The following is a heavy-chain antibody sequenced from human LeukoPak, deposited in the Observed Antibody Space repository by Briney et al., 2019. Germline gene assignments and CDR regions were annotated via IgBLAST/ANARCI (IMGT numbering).Heavy chain of an antibody. CDR1: GFTFSDFW. V-gene: IGHV3-30*02. Sequence: GGSLRLSCAASGFTFSDFWMHWVRQAPGKGLEWVAFIRYDGSNKYYADSVKGRFTISRDNPKNTLYLQMNSLRAEDTAVYYCAKGAHIVVVPAATGEVDYWGQGTLVTVSS. CDR3: AKGAHIVVVPAATGEVDY. J-gene: IGHJ4*02. D-gene: IGHD2-2*01. CDR2: IRYDGSNK.